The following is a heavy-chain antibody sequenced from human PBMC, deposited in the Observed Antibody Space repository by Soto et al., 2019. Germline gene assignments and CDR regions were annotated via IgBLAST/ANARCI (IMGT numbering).Heavy chain of an antibody. CDR1: RLIFSFYD. D-gene: IGHD3-3*01. CDR2: IWSDGSRE. V-gene: IGHV3-33*01. Sequence: QVQLVESGGGVVQPGTSLRLSCVASRLIFSFYDMHWVRQAPGKGLEWVALIWSDGSREFYADSVKGRFTISRDNSKNTLYLQMNSLRAEDTAVYYCAGEPQGGAYDFDVWGQGTTVAVSS. CDR3: AGEPQGGAYDFDV. J-gene: IGHJ6*02.